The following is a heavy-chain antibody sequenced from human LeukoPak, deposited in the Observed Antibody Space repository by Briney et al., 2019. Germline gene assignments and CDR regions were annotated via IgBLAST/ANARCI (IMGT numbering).Heavy chain of an antibody. CDR3: ARVPSGSYLGNFDY. D-gene: IGHD1-26*01. CDR1: GGTFSSYA. Sequence: SVKVSCKASGGTFSSYAISWVRQAPGQGLEWMVGIIPIFGTANYAQKFQGRVTITTDESTSTAYMELSSLRSEDTAVYYCARVPSGSYLGNFDYWGQGTLVTVSS. V-gene: IGHV1-69*05. J-gene: IGHJ4*02. CDR2: IIPIFGTA.